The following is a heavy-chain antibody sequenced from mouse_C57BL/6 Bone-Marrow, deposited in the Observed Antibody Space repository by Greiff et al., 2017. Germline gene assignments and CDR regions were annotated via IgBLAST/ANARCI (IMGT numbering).Heavy chain of an antibody. CDR3: ARSIITTVVAHWYFDV. J-gene: IGHJ1*03. D-gene: IGHD1-1*01. CDR1: GYTFTSYD. CDR2: IYPRDGST. V-gene: IGHV1-85*01. Sequence: LVESGPELVKPGASVKLSCKASGYTFTSYDINWVKQRPGQGLEWIGWIYPRDGSTKYNEKFKGKATLTVDTSSSTAYMELHSLTSEDSAVYFCARSIITTVVAHWYFDVWGTGTTVTVSS.